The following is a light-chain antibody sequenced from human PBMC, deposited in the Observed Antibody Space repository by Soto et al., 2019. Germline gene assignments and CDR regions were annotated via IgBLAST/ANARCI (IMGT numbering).Light chain of an antibody. CDR1: QSVSSY. CDR2: DAS. V-gene: IGKV3-11*01. J-gene: IGKJ4*01. Sequence: EIVLTQSPATRSLSPGERATLSCRASQSVSSYLAWYQQKPGQAPRLLIYDASNRATGIPARFSGSGSGTDLTLTIYRLEPEDYAVYYCQQYDKSPLTFGGGTKVDIK. CDR3: QQYDKSPLT.